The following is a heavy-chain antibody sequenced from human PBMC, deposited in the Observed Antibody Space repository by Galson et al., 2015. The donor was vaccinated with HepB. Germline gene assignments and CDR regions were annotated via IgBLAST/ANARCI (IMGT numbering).Heavy chain of an antibody. CDR1: GYTFTSYG. J-gene: IGHJ3*02. V-gene: IGHV1-18*04. CDR3: ARGAPGIVVVPAADDAFDI. CDR2: ISAYNGNT. Sequence: SVKVSCKASGYTFTSYGISWVRQAPGQGLEWMGWISAYNGNTNYAQKLQGRVTMTTGTSTSTAYMELRSLRSDDTAVYYCARGAPGIVVVPAADDAFDIWGQGTMVTVSS. D-gene: IGHD2-2*01.